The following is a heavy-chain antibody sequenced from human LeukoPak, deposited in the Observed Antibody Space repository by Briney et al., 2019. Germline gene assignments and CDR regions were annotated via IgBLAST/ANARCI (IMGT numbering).Heavy chain of an antibody. V-gene: IGHV4-39*01. CDR1: GGSISSYY. CDR2: IYYSGST. Sequence: SETLSLTCTVSGGSISSYYWSWIRQPPGKGLEWIGSIYYSGSTYYNPSLKSRVTISVDTSKNQFSLKLSSVTAADTAVYYCARQVHIVVVTAIRYFDYWGQGTLVTVSS. J-gene: IGHJ4*02. CDR3: ARQVHIVVVTAIRYFDY. D-gene: IGHD2-21*02.